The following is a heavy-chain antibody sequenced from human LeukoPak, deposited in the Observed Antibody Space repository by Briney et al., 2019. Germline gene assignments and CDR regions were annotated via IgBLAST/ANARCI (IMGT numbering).Heavy chain of an antibody. D-gene: IGHD4-17*01. J-gene: IGHJ4*02. Sequence: PGGSLRLSCAASGFTFTTYWMTWVRQAPGRGLEWVANIKEDGSETYYVDSVKGRFTISRDDAKNSLYLQMNSLRAEDTAVYYCARPATTVPYFDYWGQGTLVTVSS. CDR2: IKEDGSET. CDR3: ARPATTVPYFDY. V-gene: IGHV3-7*02. CDR1: GFTFTTYW.